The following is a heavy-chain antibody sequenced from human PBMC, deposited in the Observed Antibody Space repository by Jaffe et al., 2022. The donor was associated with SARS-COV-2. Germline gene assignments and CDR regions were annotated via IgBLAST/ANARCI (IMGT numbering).Heavy chain of an antibody. CDR3: ARNWNSQGYYYGMDV. V-gene: IGHV3-53*01. J-gene: IGHJ6*02. Sequence: EVQLVESGGGLIQPGGSLRLSCAASGFTVSSNYMSWVRQAPGKGLEWVSVIYSGGSTYYADSVKGRFTISRDNSKNTLYLQMNSLRAEDTAVYYCARNWNSQGYYYGMDVWGQGTTVTVSS. D-gene: IGHD1-7*01. CDR1: GFTVSSNY. CDR2: IYSGGST.